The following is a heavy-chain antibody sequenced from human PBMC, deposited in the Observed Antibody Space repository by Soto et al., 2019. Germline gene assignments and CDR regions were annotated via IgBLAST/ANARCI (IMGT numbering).Heavy chain of an antibody. Sequence: GGSLRLSCAASGFTFSSYSMNWVRQAPGKGLEWVSSISSSSSYIYYADSVKGRFTISRANAKNSLYLQMNSLRAEYTAVYYCARDGSLVRGVSLPSRYMDVWGKGTTVTVSS. CDR3: ARDGSLVRGVSLPSRYMDV. V-gene: IGHV3-21*01. CDR2: ISSSSSYI. D-gene: IGHD3-10*01. J-gene: IGHJ6*03. CDR1: GFTFSSYS.